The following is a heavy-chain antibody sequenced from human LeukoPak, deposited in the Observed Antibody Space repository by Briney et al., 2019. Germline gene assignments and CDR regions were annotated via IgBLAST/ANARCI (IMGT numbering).Heavy chain of an antibody. CDR3: AASLDTAMDY. D-gene: IGHD5-18*01. V-gene: IGHV4-59*01. Sequence: SETLSLTCTVSGGSISSYYWSWIRQPPGKGPEWIGYIYYSGSTNYNPSLKSRVTISVDTSKNQFSLKLSSVTAADTAVYYCAASLDTAMDYWGQGTLVTVSS. J-gene: IGHJ4*02. CDR1: GGSISSYY. CDR2: IYYSGST.